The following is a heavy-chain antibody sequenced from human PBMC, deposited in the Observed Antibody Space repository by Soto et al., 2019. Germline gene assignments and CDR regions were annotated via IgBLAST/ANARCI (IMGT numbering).Heavy chain of an antibody. CDR3: ARGRYCLTGRCFPNWFDS. CDR2: IYESTTT. D-gene: IGHD2-15*01. Sequence: PSETLSLTCSVSGDSISTVDYFWAWIRQPPGQALEYIGYIYESTTTYYNPSFESRVAISLDTSKSQFSLTVTSVTAADTAVYFCARGRYCLTGRCFPNWFDSWGQGTLVTVSS. J-gene: IGHJ5*01. V-gene: IGHV4-30-4*01. CDR1: GDSISTVDYF.